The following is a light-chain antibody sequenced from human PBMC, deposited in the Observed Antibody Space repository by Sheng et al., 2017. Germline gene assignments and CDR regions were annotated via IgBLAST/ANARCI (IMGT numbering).Light chain of an antibody. V-gene: IGKV1-5*03. CDR2: KAS. CDR3: QQYNNYWT. J-gene: IGKJ1*01. Sequence: DIQMTQSPSTLSASVGDRVTITCRASQSIGDWLAWYQQKPGKAPNLLIYKASTLESGVPSRFSGSGSGTEFTLTISSLQPDDFATYYCQQYNNYWTFGQGTKVEIK. CDR1: QSIGDW.